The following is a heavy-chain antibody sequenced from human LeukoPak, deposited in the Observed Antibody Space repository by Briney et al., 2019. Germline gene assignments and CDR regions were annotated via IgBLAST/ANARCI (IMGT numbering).Heavy chain of an antibody. Sequence: PGGSLRLSCVASGFTFSTYGMHWVRQAPGKGLEWVSVISYDGSNKYYADSVKGRFTISRDNSKNTLYLQMNSLRAEDTAVYYCSSTISYYDSSGYYYVYLDYWGQGTLVTVSS. D-gene: IGHD3-22*01. V-gene: IGHV3-30*03. J-gene: IGHJ4*02. CDR3: SSTISYYDSSGYYYVYLDY. CDR1: GFTFSTYG. CDR2: ISYDGSNK.